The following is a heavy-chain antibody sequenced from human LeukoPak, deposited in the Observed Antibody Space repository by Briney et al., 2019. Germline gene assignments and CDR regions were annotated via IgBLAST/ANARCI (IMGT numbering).Heavy chain of an antibody. Sequence: SQTLSLTCAISGDSVSSNSVTWNWVRQPPSRGLEWLGRTYYRSTWYNDYAVSVRGRITVNPDTSKNQFSLHLNSVTPEDTAVYYCARRLTQYDCFDPWGQGILVTVSS. CDR1: GDSVSSNSVT. D-gene: IGHD2-2*01. CDR2: TYYRSTWYN. CDR3: ARRLTQYDCFDP. J-gene: IGHJ5*02. V-gene: IGHV6-1*01.